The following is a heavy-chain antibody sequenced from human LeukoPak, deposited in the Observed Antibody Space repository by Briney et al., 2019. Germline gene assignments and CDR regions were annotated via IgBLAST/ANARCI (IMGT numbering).Heavy chain of an antibody. CDR3: ARDLGGTGPALHLHSYYYGMDA. CDR2: TYYTSKWYN. V-gene: IGHV6-1*01. D-gene: IGHD2-2*01. J-gene: IGHJ6*02. Sequence: SQTLSHTSAIPGHSVPSNSAAWNWIKQSPSRGLEWLGRTYYTSKWYNDYAESVKSRITINPDTSKNQFSLQLNSVTPEDTAVYYCARDLGGTGPALHLHSYYYGMDAWGQGTKVTVSS. CDR1: GHSVPSNSAA.